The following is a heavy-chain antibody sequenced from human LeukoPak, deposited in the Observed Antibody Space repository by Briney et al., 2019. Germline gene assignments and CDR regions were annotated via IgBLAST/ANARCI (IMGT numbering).Heavy chain of an antibody. Sequence: GRSLRLSCAASGFTFDNYAMHWVRQVPGKGLEWVSGISWYSGRIDYADSVRGRFTISRDNAKNSLYLLMDGLRVEDTAFYYCAKDGGRGYDYNFDYWGQGTLVTVSS. CDR1: GFTFDNYA. CDR3: AKDGGRGYDYNFDY. D-gene: IGHD5-12*01. V-gene: IGHV3-9*01. J-gene: IGHJ4*02. CDR2: ISWYSGRI.